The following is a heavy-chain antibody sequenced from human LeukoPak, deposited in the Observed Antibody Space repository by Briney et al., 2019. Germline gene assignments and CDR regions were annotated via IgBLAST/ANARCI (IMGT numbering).Heavy chain of an antibody. V-gene: IGHV3-33*06. CDR2: IWYDGSNK. CDR1: GFTFSSYG. CDR3: AKLANVDSSSWYDHHYYFDY. Sequence: QPGRSLRLSCAASGFTFSSYGMPWVRQAPGKGLEWVAVIWYDGSNKYYADSVKGRFTISRDNSKNTLYLQMNSLRAEDTAVYYCAKLANVDSSSWYDHHYYFDYWGQGTLVTVSS. D-gene: IGHD6-13*01. J-gene: IGHJ4*02.